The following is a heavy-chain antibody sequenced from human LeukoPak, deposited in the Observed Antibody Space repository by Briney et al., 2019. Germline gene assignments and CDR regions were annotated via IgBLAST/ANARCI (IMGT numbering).Heavy chain of an antibody. J-gene: IGHJ4*02. Sequence: SETLSLTCTVSGGSIGSSSYYWGWIRQPPGKGLEWIGSIYYSGSTYYNPSLKSRVTISVDTSKNQFSLKLSSVTAADTAVYYCASITMIVDYWGQGTLVTVSS. D-gene: IGHD3-22*01. CDR3: ASITMIVDY. V-gene: IGHV4-39*01. CDR2: IYYSGST. CDR1: GGSIGSSSYY.